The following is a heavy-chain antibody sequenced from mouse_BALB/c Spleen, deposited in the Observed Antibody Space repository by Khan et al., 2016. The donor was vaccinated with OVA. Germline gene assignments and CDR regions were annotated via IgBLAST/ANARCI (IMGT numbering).Heavy chain of an antibody. J-gene: IGHJ2*01. CDR1: GYTFTSYW. D-gene: IGHD1-1*02. Sequence: DLVKPGASVKLSCKASGYTFTSYWINWIKQRPGQGLEWIGRIAPGSGSIYYNEMFKDKATLTVDTSSSPAYIQLNSLSSEDSAVYFCARAIGGKVPLDYGGQGTTLTVSS. CDR2: IAPGSGSI. CDR3: ARAIGGKVPLDY. V-gene: IGHV1S41*01.